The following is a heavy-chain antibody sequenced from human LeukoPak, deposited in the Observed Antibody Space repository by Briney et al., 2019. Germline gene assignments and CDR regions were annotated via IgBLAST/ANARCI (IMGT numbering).Heavy chain of an antibody. D-gene: IGHD3-10*01. CDR2: INHSRST. CDR3: AIRGGSRSYYKGAIDY. CDR1: GGSLSGYY. Sequence: SETLSLTCALYGGSLSGYYWSWIRQPPGRGLEWIGEINHSRSTNYNPSLKGRVTISVDTSKNQFSMKLSSVNAADTAVYYCAIRGGSRSYYKGAIDYWGQGTLVTVSS. J-gene: IGHJ4*02. V-gene: IGHV4-34*01.